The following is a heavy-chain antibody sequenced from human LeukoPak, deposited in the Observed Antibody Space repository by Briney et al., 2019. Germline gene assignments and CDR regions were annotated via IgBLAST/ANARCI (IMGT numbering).Heavy chain of an antibody. CDR2: INAGNGNT. J-gene: IGHJ5*02. Sequence: ASVKVSCKASGYSFTTYGMHWVRQAPGQRLEWMGWINAGNGNTKYSQKFQGRVTITRDTSASTAYMELSSLRSEDTAVYYCARVWSGANWFDPWGQGTLVTVSS. CDR1: GYSFTTYG. V-gene: IGHV1-3*01. CDR3: ARVWSGANWFDP. D-gene: IGHD3-3*01.